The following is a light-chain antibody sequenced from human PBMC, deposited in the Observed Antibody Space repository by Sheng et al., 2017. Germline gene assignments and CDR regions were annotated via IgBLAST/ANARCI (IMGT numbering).Light chain of an antibody. V-gene: IGKV3-20*01. J-gene: IGKJ4*01. CDR2: GAS. CDR1: QSVSSNS. CDR3: QQYGSSPPRLT. Sequence: EIVLTQSPGTLSLSPRERATFSCRASQSVSSNSLAWYQQKPGQAPRLLIYGASSRATGIPDRFSGSGSGTDFTLTISRLEPEDFAVYYCQQYGSSPPRLTFGGGTKVEIK.